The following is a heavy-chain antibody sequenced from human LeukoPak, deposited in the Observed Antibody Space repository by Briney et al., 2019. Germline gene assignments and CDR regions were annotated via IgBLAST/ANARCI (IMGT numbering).Heavy chain of an antibody. Sequence: SETLSLTCAVYGGSFSGYYWSWIRQSPGKGLERIGEINHSGSTYYNPSLKSRVTISLDTSKNHFSLKLTSVTAADTAVYYCARGVSDQNWGQGTLVTVSS. CDR1: GGSFSGYY. V-gene: IGHV4-34*01. CDR3: ARGVSDQN. CDR2: INHSGST. J-gene: IGHJ4*02.